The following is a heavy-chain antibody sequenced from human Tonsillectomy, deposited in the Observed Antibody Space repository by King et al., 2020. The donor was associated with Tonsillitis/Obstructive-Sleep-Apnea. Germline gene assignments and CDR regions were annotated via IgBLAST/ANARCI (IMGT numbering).Heavy chain of an antibody. Sequence: VQLVESGAEVKKPGSSVKVSCKASGGTFSSDAISWVRQAPGQGLEWMGRIIPILGIANYAQKFQGRVTITADKSTSTAYMELSSLRSEDTAVYYCARDEYHPANMDVWGKGTTVTVSS. CDR2: IIPILGIA. CDR1: GGTFSSDA. D-gene: IGHD2-2*01. V-gene: IGHV1-69*09. CDR3: ARDEYHPANMDV. J-gene: IGHJ6*03.